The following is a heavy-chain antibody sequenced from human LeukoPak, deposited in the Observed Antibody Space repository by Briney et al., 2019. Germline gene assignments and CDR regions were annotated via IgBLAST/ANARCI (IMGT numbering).Heavy chain of an antibody. D-gene: IGHD3-10*01. CDR1: GGSISSGSYY. Sequence: SETLSLTCTVSGGSISSGSYYWSWIRQPAGKGLEWIGRIYTSGSTNYNPSLKSRVTISVDTSKNQFSLKLSSVTAADTAVYYRARDDLDYGSGSYFLGYWGQGTLVTVSS. CDR3: ARDDLDYGSGSYFLGY. V-gene: IGHV4-61*02. J-gene: IGHJ4*02. CDR2: IYTSGST.